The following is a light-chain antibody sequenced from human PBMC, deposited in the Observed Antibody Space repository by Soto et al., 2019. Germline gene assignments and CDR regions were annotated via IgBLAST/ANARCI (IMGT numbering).Light chain of an antibody. CDR3: CSYASSSTYWV. J-gene: IGLJ3*02. Sequence: QSALTQPASVSGSPGQSITISCTGTSSDAGSYNFVSWYQQHPGKATKVMIYEDSKRPSGVSNLFSGTKSGNTASLTISGLQAEDEADYYCCSYASSSTYWVFGGGTKLTVL. V-gene: IGLV2-23*01. CDR1: SSDAGSYNF. CDR2: EDS.